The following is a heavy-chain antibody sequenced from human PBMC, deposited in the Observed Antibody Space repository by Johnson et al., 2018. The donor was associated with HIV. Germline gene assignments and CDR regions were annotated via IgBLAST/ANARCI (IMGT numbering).Heavy chain of an antibody. D-gene: IGHD1-26*01. CDR2: ISYDGSNK. V-gene: IGHV3-30*18. CDR1: GFTFSSYG. CDR3: AKDGGSYYELDGFEI. J-gene: IGHJ3*02. Sequence: QVQLVESGGGAVQPGRSLRLSCAASGFTFSSYGMHWVRQAPGKGLEWVAVISYDGSNKYYADSVKGRFTISRDNSKSTLYVQMNSLRVEDTAVYYCAKDGGSYYELDGFEIWGQGTMVTVSS.